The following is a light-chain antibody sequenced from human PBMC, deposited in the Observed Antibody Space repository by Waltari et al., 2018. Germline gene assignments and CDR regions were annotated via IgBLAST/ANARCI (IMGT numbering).Light chain of an antibody. J-gene: IGKJ1*01. CDR2: TSS. CDR3: QQANSFPWT. Sequence: DVHMTQSPSSVSASVGHRVPISCRASQGLSTWLAWYQQKPGRAPKLLIHTSSILQSGVPSRFSGSGSVTDFTLTISSLQPEDVATYYCQQANSFPWTFGQGTRVDIK. CDR1: QGLSTW. V-gene: IGKV1-12*01.